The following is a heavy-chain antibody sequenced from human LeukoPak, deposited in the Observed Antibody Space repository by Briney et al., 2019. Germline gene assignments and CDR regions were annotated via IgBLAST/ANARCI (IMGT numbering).Heavy chain of an antibody. Sequence: SVKVSCKASGYTFTSYAISWVRQAPGQGLEWMGQIIPKFAIAHYAQKFQGRVTITADESTSTAYLELSSLRSEDTAVYYCAISIAVAGYYFDYWGQGTLVTVSS. D-gene: IGHD6-19*01. CDR3: AISIAVAGYYFDY. J-gene: IGHJ4*02. V-gene: IGHV1-69*13. CDR2: IIPKFAIA. CDR1: GYTFTSYA.